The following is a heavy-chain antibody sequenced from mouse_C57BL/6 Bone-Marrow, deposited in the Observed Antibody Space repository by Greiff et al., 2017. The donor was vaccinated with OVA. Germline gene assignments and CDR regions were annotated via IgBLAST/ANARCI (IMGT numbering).Heavy chain of an antibody. CDR3: ASSSYWYFDV. V-gene: IGHV1-55*01. CDR1: GYTFTSYW. CDR2: IYPGRGST. J-gene: IGHJ1*03. Sequence: QVQLQQSGAELVKPGASVKLSCKASGYTFTSYWITWVKQRPGQGLEWIGDIYPGRGSTNYNEKFKSKATLTVDTSSSTAYMQLSSLTSEDSAVYYCASSSYWYFDVWGTGTTVTVSS. D-gene: IGHD1-1*01.